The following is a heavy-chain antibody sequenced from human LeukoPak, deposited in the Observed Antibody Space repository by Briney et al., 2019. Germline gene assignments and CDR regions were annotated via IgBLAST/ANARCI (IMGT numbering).Heavy chain of an antibody. CDR2: IYSNGNT. V-gene: IGHV3-53*01. CDR3: AKNVAGSGWSDY. CDR1: GFTVSKNY. Sequence: GGSLRLSCAASGFTVSKNYISWVRQAPGKGLEGVSIIYSNGNTYYADSMKRRFTISRDNSKNMVYLQMNSLRAEDTAVYYCAKNVAGSGWSDYWGQGTLVIVSS. J-gene: IGHJ4*02. D-gene: IGHD6-19*01.